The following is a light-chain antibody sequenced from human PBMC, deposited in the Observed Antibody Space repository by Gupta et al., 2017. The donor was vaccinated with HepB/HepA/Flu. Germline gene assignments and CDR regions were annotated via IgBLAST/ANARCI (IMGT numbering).Light chain of an antibody. CDR1: QSRLHSNGYNY. J-gene: IGKJ1*01. Sequence: DIVMTQSPLSLPVTPGEPASISCRSSQSRLHSNGYNYLDWYLQKPGQSPQLLIYLGSNRASGVPDRFSGSGSGKXFTLKIXRVEAEDVGVYYCMQALQTPPAFGXGTKVEIK. V-gene: IGKV2-28*01. CDR2: LGS. CDR3: MQALQTPPA.